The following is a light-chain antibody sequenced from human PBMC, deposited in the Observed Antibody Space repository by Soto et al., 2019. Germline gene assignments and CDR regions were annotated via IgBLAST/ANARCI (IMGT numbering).Light chain of an antibody. J-gene: IGKJ4*01. Sequence: DIQVTQSPSSVSASVGDRVTITCRASQGLVSWLAWYPQKPGKAPKLLIYAASSLQSGVPSRFSGSGSGTDFTLAISSLQPEDFATYYCQQTSSFPLTFGGGTKVEIK. CDR3: QQTSSFPLT. V-gene: IGKV1-12*01. CDR2: AAS. CDR1: QGLVSW.